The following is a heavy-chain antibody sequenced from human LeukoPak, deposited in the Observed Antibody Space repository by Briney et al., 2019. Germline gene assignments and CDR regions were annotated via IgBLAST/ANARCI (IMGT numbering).Heavy chain of an antibody. J-gene: IGHJ5*02. D-gene: IGHD3-10*01. Sequence: ASVKVSCKASGYTFTSYYMHWVRQAPGQGLEWMGIINPSGGSTSYAQKFQGRVTMTRDMSTSTVYMELSSLRSEDTAVHYCARAVVYGSGSYWFDPWGQGTLVTVSS. CDR2: INPSGGST. CDR3: ARAVVYGSGSYWFDP. CDR1: GYTFTSYY. V-gene: IGHV1-46*01.